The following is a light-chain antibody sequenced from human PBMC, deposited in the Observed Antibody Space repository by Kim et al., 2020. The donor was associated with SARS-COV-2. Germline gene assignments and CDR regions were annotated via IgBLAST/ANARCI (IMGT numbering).Light chain of an antibody. J-gene: IGLJ3*02. V-gene: IGLV1-51*01. CDR1: SSNIGNNY. CDR2: ENN. Sequence: GQKVTISCSGSSSNIGNNYVSWYQQLPGTAPKLLIYENNKRPSGIPDRFSGSKSGTSATLGITGLQTGDEADYYCGTWDSSLSAWVFGGGTQVTVL. CDR3: GTWDSSLSAWV.